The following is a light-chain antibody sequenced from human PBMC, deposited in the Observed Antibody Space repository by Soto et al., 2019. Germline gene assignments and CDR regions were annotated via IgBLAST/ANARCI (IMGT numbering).Light chain of an antibody. CDR3: QQYGSSPQWT. CDR1: QSVSSSY. J-gene: IGKJ1*01. Sequence: EIVLTQSPGTLSLSPGDRATLSCRASQSVSSSYLAWYQQNPGQAPRLLIYGASSRATGIPDRFSGSGSGTDFTLTISRLEPEDFAVYYCQQYGSSPQWTCGQGTKVEIK. CDR2: GAS. V-gene: IGKV3-20*01.